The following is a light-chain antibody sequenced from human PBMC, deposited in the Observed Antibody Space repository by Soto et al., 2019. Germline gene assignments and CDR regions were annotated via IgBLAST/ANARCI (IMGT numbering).Light chain of an antibody. J-gene: IGKJ1*01. CDR3: QQYNNWPPWT. CDR1: QSVSSN. CDR2: GAS. Sequence: EIVMTQSPATLSVSPGERATLSCRASQSVSSNLAWYQQKPGQAPRLLIYGASTRATGITASFSGSGAGTEFNLTTSSLPSEDFSVSTCQQYNNWPPWTFGQGTKVEIK. V-gene: IGKV3-15*01.